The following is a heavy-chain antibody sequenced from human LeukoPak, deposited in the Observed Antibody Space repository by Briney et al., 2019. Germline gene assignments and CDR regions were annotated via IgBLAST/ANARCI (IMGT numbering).Heavy chain of an antibody. J-gene: IGHJ6*03. V-gene: IGHV4-39*01. CDR3: ARFSYYYYYMDV. CDR1: GGSISSSSYY. CDR2: IYYSGST. Sequence: SETLSLTCIVSGGSISSSSYYWGWIRQPPGTELEWIGSIYYSGSTYYNPSLKSRVTISVDTSKTQFSLKLSSVTAADTAVYYCARFSYYYYYMDVWGKGTTVTVSS.